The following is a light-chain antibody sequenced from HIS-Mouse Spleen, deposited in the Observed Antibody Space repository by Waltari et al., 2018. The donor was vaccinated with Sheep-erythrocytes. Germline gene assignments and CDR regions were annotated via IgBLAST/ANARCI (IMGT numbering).Light chain of an antibody. CDR1: QGISSW. J-gene: IGKJ5*01. CDR2: AAS. Sequence: DIQMTQSPSSVSASVGDRVTITCRASQGISSWVAWYQHKPGKASKLLIYAASSLQSGVPTRFSGSGSGTDFTLTISSRQPEDFATYYCQQANSFPITFGQGTRLEIK. CDR3: QQANSFPIT. V-gene: IGKV1-12*01.